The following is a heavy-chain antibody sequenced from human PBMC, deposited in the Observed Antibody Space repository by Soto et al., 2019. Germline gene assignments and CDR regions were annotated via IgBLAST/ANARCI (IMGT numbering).Heavy chain of an antibody. J-gene: IGHJ3*02. D-gene: IGHD3-10*01. CDR2: IYYSGST. CDR3: ARAVILWFGESPPTDAFDI. CDR1: GGSIGSSSYY. V-gene: IGHV4-39*01. Sequence: SETLSLTCTVSGGSIGSSSYYWSWIRQPPGKGLEWIGSIYYSGSTYYNPSLKSRVTISVDTSKNQFSLKLSSVTAADTAVYYCARAVILWFGESPPTDAFDIWGQGTMVT.